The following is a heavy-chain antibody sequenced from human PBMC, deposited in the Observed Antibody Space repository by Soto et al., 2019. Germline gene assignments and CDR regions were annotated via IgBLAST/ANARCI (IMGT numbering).Heavy chain of an antibody. CDR3: ARYYDSSGYYYDRYYFDY. V-gene: IGHV4-30-4*01. CDR1: GGSISSGDYY. Sequence: SETLSLTCTVSGGSISSGDYYWSWIRQPPGKGLEWIGYIYYSGSTYYNPSLKSRITISVGTSKNQFSLKLSSVTAADTAVYYCARYYDSSGYYYDRYYFDYWGQGTLVTVSS. D-gene: IGHD3-22*01. CDR2: IYYSGST. J-gene: IGHJ4*02.